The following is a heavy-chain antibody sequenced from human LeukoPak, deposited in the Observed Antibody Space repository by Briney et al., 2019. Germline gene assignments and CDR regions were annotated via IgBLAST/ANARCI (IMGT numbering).Heavy chain of an antibody. CDR3: ARYSSGWYSVFDY. V-gene: IGHV4-59*01. CDR1: GSSISSYY. J-gene: IGHJ4*02. CDR2: IYYSGST. D-gene: IGHD6-19*01. Sequence: PSETLSLTCTVSGSSISSYYWSWIRQPPGKGLEWIGYIYYSGSTNYNPSLKSRVTISVDTSKNQFSLKLSSVTAADTAVYYCARYSSGWYSVFDYWGQGTLVTVSS.